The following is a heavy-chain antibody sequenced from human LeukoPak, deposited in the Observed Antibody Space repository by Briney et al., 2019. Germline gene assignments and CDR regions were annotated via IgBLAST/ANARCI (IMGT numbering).Heavy chain of an antibody. D-gene: IGHD4-17*01. CDR2: ISYDGSNK. J-gene: IGHJ4*02. CDR1: GFTFSSYV. CDR3: ARDYGDYGASLDY. Sequence: PGRSLRLSCAASGFTFSSYVMHWVGQAPGKGLEWVAVISYDGSNKFYADSVKGRFTISRDNSKNTLYLQMNILRPEDTAVYYCARDYGDYGASLDYWGQGTLVTVSS. V-gene: IGHV3-30-3*01.